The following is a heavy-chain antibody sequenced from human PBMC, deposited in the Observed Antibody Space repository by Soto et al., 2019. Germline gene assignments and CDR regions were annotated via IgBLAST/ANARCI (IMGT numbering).Heavy chain of an antibody. V-gene: IGHV1-69*13. CDR3: ARDPHLRGDGISDV. CDR1: GYTFASNY. D-gene: IGHD4-17*01. J-gene: IGHJ6*02. Sequence: GASVKVSCKASGYTFASNYMHWVRQAPGQGLEWMGIIIPIFGTANYAQKFQGRVTITADESTSTAYMELSSLRSEDTAVYYCARDPHLRGDGISDVWGQGTTVTVSS. CDR2: IIPIFGTA.